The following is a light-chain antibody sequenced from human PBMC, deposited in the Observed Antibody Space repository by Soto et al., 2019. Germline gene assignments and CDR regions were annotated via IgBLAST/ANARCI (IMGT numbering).Light chain of an antibody. CDR1: SSDVGGYNY. CDR2: EVS. V-gene: IGLV2-8*01. CDR3: TSYAGSNNLV. Sequence: QSALTQHPSASGSPAQSVTISCTGTSSDVGGYNYVSWYQQHPGKAPKLMIYEVSKRPSGVPDRFSGSKSGNTASLTVSGLQAEDEADYYCTSYAGSNNLVFGGGTKLTVL. J-gene: IGLJ2*01.